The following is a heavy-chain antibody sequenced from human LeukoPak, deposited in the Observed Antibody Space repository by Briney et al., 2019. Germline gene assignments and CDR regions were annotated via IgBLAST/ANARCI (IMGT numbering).Heavy chain of an antibody. V-gene: IGHV3-30*02. D-gene: IGHD3-10*01. J-gene: IGHJ3*02. CDR3: AKDPLWFGELLDSQYAFDI. CDR2: IRSAGSNK. CDR1: GFTFSSYG. Sequence: GGSLRLSCAASGFTFSSYGMNWVRQAPGKGLEWVAFIRSAGSNKYYVDSVKGRFTISRDNSKNTLYLQMNILRAEDTAVYYCAKDPLWFGELLDSQYAFDIWGQGTMVTVSS.